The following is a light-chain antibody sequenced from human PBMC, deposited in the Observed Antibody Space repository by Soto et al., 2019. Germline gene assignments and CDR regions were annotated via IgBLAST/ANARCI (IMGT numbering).Light chain of an antibody. Sequence: AIRMTQSPSSLSASTGDRVTITCRASQGISRYLAWYQQKPGKAPKLLIYAASTLQSGVPSRFSGSGSGTEFTHTISCLQSEDFSTYYCQQYYSYPRTFGQGPKVEIK. CDR1: QGISRY. CDR2: AAS. V-gene: IGKV1-8*01. CDR3: QQYYSYPRT. J-gene: IGKJ1*01.